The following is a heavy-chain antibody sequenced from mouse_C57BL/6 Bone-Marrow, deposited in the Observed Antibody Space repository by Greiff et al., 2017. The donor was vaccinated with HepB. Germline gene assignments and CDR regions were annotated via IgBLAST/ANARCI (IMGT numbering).Heavy chain of an antibody. CDR2: INHDGSST. V-gene: IGHV5-16*01. Sequence: EVKLVESEGGLVQPGSSMKLSCTASGFTFSDYYMAWVRQVPEKGLEWVANINHDGSSTYYLDSLKSRFIISRDNAKNNLYLQMSSLKSEDTATYYCARAAPNYYGSTPSYFANWPHGTSLPVSS. D-gene: IGHD1-1*01. CDR1: GFTFSDYY. CDR3: ARAAPNYYGSTPSYFAN. J-gene: IGHJ2*02.